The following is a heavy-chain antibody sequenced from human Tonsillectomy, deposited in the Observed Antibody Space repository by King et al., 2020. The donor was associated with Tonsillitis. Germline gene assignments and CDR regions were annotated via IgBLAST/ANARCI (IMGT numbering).Heavy chain of an antibody. J-gene: IGHJ6*03. V-gene: IGHV3-15*01. CDR2: IKSKTDGGTT. D-gene: IGHD3-3*01. CDR3: TTGIYDFWSGGYMDV. CDR1: GFTFSNAW. Sequence: VQLVESGGGLVKPGGSLRLSCAASGFTFSNAWMSWVRQAPGKGLEWVGRIKSKTDGGTTDFAPPAKGRFTISRDDSKNTLYLQMNSLKTEDTAVYYCTTGIYDFWSGGYMDVWGKGTTVTVSS.